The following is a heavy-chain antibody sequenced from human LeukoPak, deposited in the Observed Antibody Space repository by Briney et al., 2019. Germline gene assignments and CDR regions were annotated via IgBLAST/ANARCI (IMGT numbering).Heavy chain of an antibody. CDR2: INWNGGST. CDR3: ARYCSSTSRYYYYYMDV. CDR1: GFTFDDYG. V-gene: IGHV3-20*04. J-gene: IGHJ6*03. D-gene: IGHD2-2*01. Sequence: GGSLRLSCAASGFTFDDYGMSWVRQAPGKGLEWVSGINWNGGSTGYADSVKGRFTISRDNAKNSLYLQMNSLRAEDTAWYYCARYCSSTSRYYYYYMDVWGKGTTVTVSS.